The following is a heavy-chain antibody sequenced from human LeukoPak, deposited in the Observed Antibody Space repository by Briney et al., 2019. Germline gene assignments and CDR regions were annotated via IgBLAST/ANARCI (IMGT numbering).Heavy chain of an antibody. CDR3: ARVRVGATAKGHYFDY. J-gene: IGHJ4*02. V-gene: IGHV3-64*01. Sequence: GGPLRLSCAASGFTFSSYAMHWVRQAPGKGLEYVSVISSNGGNIYYANSVKGRFTISRDNSKNTLYLQMGSLRPEDMAVYCCARVRVGATAKGHYFDYWGQGTLVTVSS. D-gene: IGHD1-26*01. CDR2: ISSNGGNI. CDR1: GFTFSSYA.